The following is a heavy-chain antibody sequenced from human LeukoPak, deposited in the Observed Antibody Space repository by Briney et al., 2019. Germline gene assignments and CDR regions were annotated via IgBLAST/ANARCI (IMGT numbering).Heavy chain of an antibody. Sequence: SETLSLTCTVSGYSISSGYYWGWIRPPPGKGLEWTGSIDHSGSTYYNPSLKSRITISVDTSKNQFSLKLSSLTAADTAVYYCARGGDRSFDYWGQGTLVTVSS. V-gene: IGHV4-38-2*02. CDR2: IDHSGST. D-gene: IGHD3-10*01. CDR1: GYSISSGYY. J-gene: IGHJ4*02. CDR3: ARGGDRSFDY.